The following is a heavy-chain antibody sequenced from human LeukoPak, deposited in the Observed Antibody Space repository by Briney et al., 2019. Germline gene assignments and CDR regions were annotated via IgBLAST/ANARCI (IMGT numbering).Heavy chain of an antibody. V-gene: IGHV4-39*07. D-gene: IGHD3-3*01. CDR2: IFYTGNS. Sequence: SETLSLTCTVSGGSSRNSSYYWGWVRQPPGRGLEWIGSIFYTGNSYYNPSLKSRVTISIDTSKNQISLRLNSVTAADTAVYYCERHVKQGIFLDAFDIGGQGKRVTVSS. CDR3: ERHVKQGIFLDAFDI. CDR1: GGSSRNSSYY. J-gene: IGHJ3*02.